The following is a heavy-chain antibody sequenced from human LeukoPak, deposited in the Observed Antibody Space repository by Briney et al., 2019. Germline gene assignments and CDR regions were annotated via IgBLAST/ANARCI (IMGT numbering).Heavy chain of an antibody. CDR1: GYTFTSYG. J-gene: IGHJ4*02. D-gene: IGHD3-22*01. CDR3: ARDRAKWLSSKFEY. Sequence: ASVKVSCKASGYTFTSYGISWVRQAPGQGLEWMGWIIAYNGNTNYAQKLQGRVTMTTDTSTSTAYMELRSLRSDDTAVYYCARDRAKWLSSKFEYWGQGTLVTVSS. CDR2: IIAYNGNT. V-gene: IGHV1-18*01.